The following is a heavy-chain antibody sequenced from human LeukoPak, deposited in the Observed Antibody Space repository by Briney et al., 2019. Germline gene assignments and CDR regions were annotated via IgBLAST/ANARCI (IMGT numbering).Heavy chain of an antibody. CDR2: IYYSGSI. CDR3: ARHVTGITLIRGIVRSPYYFDY. D-gene: IGHD3-10*01. J-gene: IGHJ4*02. V-gene: IGHV4-59*08. CDR1: GGSINSDY. Sequence: PSETLSLTCTVSGGSINSDYWSWIRQPPGKGLEWIGYIYYSGSITYNPSLKSRVTISVDTSNNQISLKLSSVTAADTAVYYCARHVTGITLIRGIVRSPYYFDYWGQGTLVTVSS.